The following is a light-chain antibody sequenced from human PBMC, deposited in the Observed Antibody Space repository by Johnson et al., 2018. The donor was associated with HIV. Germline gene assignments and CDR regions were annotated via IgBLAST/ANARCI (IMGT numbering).Light chain of an antibody. J-gene: IGLJ1*01. CDR3: GTWDSSLGGHYV. Sequence: QSVLTQPPSVPAAPGQKVTISCSGGSSNIGNNFVSWYQQLPGTAPKLLIFENNKRPSGIPNRFSGSKSGTSATLGITGLQTGDEADYYCGTWDSSLGGHYVFGPGTKVTVL. CDR2: ENN. V-gene: IGLV1-51*02. CDR1: SSNIGNNF.